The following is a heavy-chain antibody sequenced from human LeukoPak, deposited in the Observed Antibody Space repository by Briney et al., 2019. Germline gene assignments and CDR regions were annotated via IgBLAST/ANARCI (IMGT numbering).Heavy chain of an antibody. D-gene: IGHD4-17*01. V-gene: IGHV1-69*05. J-gene: IGHJ4*02. CDR2: IIPIFGTA. CDR3: AREGNHDYGDCLLYY. CDR1: GGTFSSYA. Sequence: ASVKVSCKASGGTFSSYAISWVRQAPGQGLEWMGRIIPIFGTANYAQKFQGRVTITTDESTSTAYMELSSLRSEDTAVYYCAREGNHDYGDCLLYYWGQGTLVTASS.